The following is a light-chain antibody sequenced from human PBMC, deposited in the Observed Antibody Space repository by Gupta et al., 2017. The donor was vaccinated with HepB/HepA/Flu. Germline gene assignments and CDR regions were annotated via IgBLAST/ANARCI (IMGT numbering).Light chain of an antibody. CDR2: LGS. CDR3: TRAQPKPDMCS. CDR1: QSLLQSNGYNY. V-gene: IGKV2-28*01. Sequence: MGMAEPSLSLLVARGGPASGSCRSIQSLLQSNGYNYLDWYLQKPGQSPQLLIYLGSNRASEVTGRLSRSGTRTEFTRKLSRVEAEDGRVYYCTRAQPKPDMCSYGHGTQLEIK. J-gene: IGKJ2*04.